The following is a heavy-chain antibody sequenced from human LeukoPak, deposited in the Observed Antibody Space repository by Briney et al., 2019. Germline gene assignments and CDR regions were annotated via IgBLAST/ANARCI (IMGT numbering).Heavy chain of an antibody. CDR3: ARLGPSGYSSSWYLFDP. V-gene: IGHV4-38-2*02. J-gene: IGHJ5*02. Sequence: SETLSLTCNVSGYSISSGYYWGWIRQPPGKGLEWIGTIYHSGSTYYNPSLKSRVTISVDTSKDQFSLKLSSVTAADTAVYYCARLGPSGYSSSWYLFDPWGQGTLVTVSS. D-gene: IGHD6-13*01. CDR1: GYSISSGYY. CDR2: IYHSGST.